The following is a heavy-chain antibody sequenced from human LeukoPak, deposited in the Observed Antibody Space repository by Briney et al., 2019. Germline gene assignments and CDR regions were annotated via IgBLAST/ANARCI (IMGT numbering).Heavy chain of an antibody. D-gene: IGHD1-26*01. CDR3: ARGKSPPVWAPSDY. CDR2: ISAYNGNT. V-gene: IGHV1-18*01. CDR1: GYTFTSYG. Sequence: ASVKVSCKASGYTFTSYGIGWVRQAPGQGLEWMGWISAYNGNTNYAQKLQGRVTMTTDTSTSTAYMELRSLRSDDTAVYYCARGKSPPVWAPSDYWGQGTLVTVSS. J-gene: IGHJ4*02.